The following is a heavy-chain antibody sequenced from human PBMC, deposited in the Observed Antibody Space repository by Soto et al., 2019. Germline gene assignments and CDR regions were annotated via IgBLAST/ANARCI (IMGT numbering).Heavy chain of an antibody. CDR3: ARWWGVVTVDPDYYYGMDV. CDR1: GYTFTSYG. V-gene: IGHV1-18*01. Sequence: QVQLVQSGAEVKKPGASVKVSCKASGYTFTSYGISWVRQAPGQGLEWMGRISAYNGNTNYAQKLQGRVTMTTDTSTSTAYMELRSLRSGDTAVYYCARWWGVVTVDPDYYYGMDVWGQGTTVTVSS. J-gene: IGHJ6*02. CDR2: ISAYNGNT. D-gene: IGHD2-21*02.